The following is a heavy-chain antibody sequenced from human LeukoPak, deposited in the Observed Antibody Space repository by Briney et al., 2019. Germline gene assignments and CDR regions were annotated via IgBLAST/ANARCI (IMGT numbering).Heavy chain of an antibody. CDR2: IKQDGSEK. V-gene: IGHV3-7*03. Sequence: GGSLRLSCAAPGFTFSSYWMSWVRQAPGKGLEWVANIKQDGSEKYYVDSVKGRFTISRDNAKNSLYLQMNSLRAEDTAVYYCARGPAGGSGATFDYWGQGTLVTVSS. CDR3: ARGPAGGSGATFDY. CDR1: GFTFSSYW. D-gene: IGHD3-10*01. J-gene: IGHJ4*02.